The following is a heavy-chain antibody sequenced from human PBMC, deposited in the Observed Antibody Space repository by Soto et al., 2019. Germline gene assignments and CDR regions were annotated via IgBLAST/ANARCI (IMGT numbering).Heavy chain of an antibody. V-gene: IGHV1-18*01. CDR1: GYTFTSYG. Sequence: ASVKVSCKASGYTFTSYGISWVRQAPGQGLEWMGWISAYNGNTNYARKLQGRVTMTTDTSTSIAYMELRSLRSDDTAVYYCARDRPLAYCGGDCYSDNWFDPWGQGTLVTVSS. CDR2: ISAYNGNT. CDR3: ARDRPLAYCGGDCYSDNWFDP. J-gene: IGHJ5*02. D-gene: IGHD2-21*02.